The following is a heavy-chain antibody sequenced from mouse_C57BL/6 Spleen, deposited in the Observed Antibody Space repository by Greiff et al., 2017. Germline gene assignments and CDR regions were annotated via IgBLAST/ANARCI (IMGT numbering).Heavy chain of an antibody. Sequence: VMLVESGPELVKPGASVKLSCKASGYTFTSYDINWVQQRPGQGLEWIGWIYPRDGSTKYNEKFKGKATLTVDTSASTAYMELHSLTSEDSAVYFCARWEYYYAMDYWGQGTSVTVSS. D-gene: IGHD4-1*01. CDR3: ARWEYYYAMDY. CDR2: IYPRDGST. V-gene: IGHV1-85*01. CDR1: GYTFTSYD. J-gene: IGHJ4*01.